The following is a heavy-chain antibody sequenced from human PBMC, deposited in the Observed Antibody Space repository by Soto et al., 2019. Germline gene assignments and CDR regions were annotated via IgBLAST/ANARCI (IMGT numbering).Heavy chain of an antibody. CDR1: GFTFSSYS. CDR3: ARNPPRTSSSLSWHNYYYYYMDV. V-gene: IGHV3-48*01. Sequence: EVQLVESGGGLVQPGGSLRLSCAASGFTFSSYSMNWVRQAPGKGLEWVSYISSSSSTIYYADSVKGRFTISRDNAKNSLYLQMNSRRAGDTAVYYCARNPPRTSSSLSWHNYYYYYMDVWGKGTTVTVSS. J-gene: IGHJ6*03. D-gene: IGHD6-6*01. CDR2: ISSSSSTI.